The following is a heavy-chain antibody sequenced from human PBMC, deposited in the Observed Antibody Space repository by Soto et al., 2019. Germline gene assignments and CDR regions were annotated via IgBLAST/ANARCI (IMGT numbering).Heavy chain of an antibody. D-gene: IGHD3-10*01. Sequence: TLSLTCAVSGGSISSGGYSWSWIRQPPGKGLEWIGYIYHSGSTYYNPSLKSRVTISVDRSKNQFSLKLSSVTAADTAVYYRARNPGAYYYGMDVCGQGTTVIVSS. CDR1: GGSISSGGYS. CDR2: IYHSGST. CDR3: ARNPGAYYYGMDV. J-gene: IGHJ6*02. V-gene: IGHV4-30-2*01.